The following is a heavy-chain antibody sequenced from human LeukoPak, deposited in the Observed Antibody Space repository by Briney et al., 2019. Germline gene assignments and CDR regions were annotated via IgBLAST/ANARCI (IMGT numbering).Heavy chain of an antibody. CDR1: GFTFNSYA. V-gene: IGHV3-23*01. J-gene: IGHJ4*02. CDR2: IGFGDDSA. CDR3: ARDLHPGEYYFDY. Sequence: GGSLRLSCAASGFTFNSYAMSWVRQAPGKGLEWVSTIGFGDDSAYYADSVKGRFTISRDNSKNTLYLQMNYLRAEDTAVYYCARDLHPGEYYFDYWGQGTLVTVSS. D-gene: IGHD4-11*01.